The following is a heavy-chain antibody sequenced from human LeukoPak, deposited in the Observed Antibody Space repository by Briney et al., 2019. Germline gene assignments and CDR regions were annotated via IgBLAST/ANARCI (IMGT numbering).Heavy chain of an antibody. D-gene: IGHD3-22*01. CDR3: ARSEYYYDSSGYYYFDY. Sequence: GGSLRLSCAASGFTFSSYWMSWVRQAPGKGLEWVANIKQDGSEKYYVDSVKVRFTISRDNAKNSLYLQMNSLRAEDTAVYYCARSEYYYDSSGYYYFDYWGQGTLVTVSS. V-gene: IGHV3-7*01. CDR2: IKQDGSEK. J-gene: IGHJ4*02. CDR1: GFTFSSYW.